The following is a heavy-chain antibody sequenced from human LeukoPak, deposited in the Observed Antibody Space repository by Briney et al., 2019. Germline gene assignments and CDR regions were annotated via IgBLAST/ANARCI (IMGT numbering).Heavy chain of an antibody. Sequence: GSLRLSCAASGFNFDYYNMHWVRPAPGKGLEWGSLITWNGDSTYYADSVEGRFTISRDNSKNSLYLQMNSLRTEDTALYYCAKDKWLRGYYYYYMDVWGKGTTVTVSS. V-gene: IGHV3-43*01. D-gene: IGHD5-12*01. CDR3: AKDKWLRGYYYYYMDV. CDR1: GFNFDYYN. J-gene: IGHJ6*03. CDR2: ITWNGDST.